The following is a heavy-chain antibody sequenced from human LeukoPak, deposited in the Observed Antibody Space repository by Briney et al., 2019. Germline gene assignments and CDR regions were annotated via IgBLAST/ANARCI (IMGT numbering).Heavy chain of an antibody. Sequence: GGSLRLSCAASGFTFSSYSMNWVRQAPGKWLEWVSSISSSSSYIYYADSVKGRFTISRDNAKNSLYLQMNSLRAEDTAVYYCASNLEGYCSSTSCYTGDYWGQGTLVTVSS. CDR3: ASNLEGYCSSTSCYTGDY. D-gene: IGHD2-2*02. V-gene: IGHV3-21*01. CDR1: GFTFSSYS. J-gene: IGHJ4*02. CDR2: ISSSSSYI.